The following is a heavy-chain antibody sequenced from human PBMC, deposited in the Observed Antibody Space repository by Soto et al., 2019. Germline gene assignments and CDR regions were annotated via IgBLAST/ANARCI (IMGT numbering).Heavy chain of an antibody. D-gene: IGHD6-13*01. CDR1: GFTFSSYG. Sequence: GGSLRLSCAASGFTFSSYGMHWVRQAPGKGLEWVSTIRDGGESTYYADSVKGRFTISRDNSKNTLYLQMNSLRAEDTAVYYCAKDLVAAAGTGMDVWGQGTTVTVSS. CDR3: AKDLVAAAGTGMDV. CDR2: IRDGGEST. V-gene: IGHV3-23*01. J-gene: IGHJ6*02.